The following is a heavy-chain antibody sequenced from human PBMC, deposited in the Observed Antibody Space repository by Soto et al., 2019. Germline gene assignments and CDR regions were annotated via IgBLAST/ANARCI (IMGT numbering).Heavy chain of an antibody. CDR1: GFTFSGYG. CDR3: AEDRVSEHNNGWPQGS. Sequence: PGGSLRLSCAASGFTFSGYGMHWVRQAPGKGLEWVAVISNDGINKYYGDSVKGRFTISRDNSKNTLYLQMNSLRAEDTAVYYCAEDRVSEHNNGWPQGSWGQGTQVTVSS. J-gene: IGHJ4*02. D-gene: IGHD6-19*01. V-gene: IGHV3-30*18. CDR2: ISNDGINK.